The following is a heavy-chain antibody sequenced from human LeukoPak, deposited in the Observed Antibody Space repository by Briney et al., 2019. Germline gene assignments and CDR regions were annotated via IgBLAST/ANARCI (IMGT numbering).Heavy chain of an antibody. Sequence: SRTLSLTCTVSGGSISSGDFYWSWIRQPPGKGLEGIGYIYYSGSTYYNPSLKSRVTISVDTSKNQFSLKLSSVTAADTAVYFCARGAMVAATRSYYYGMDVWGQGTTVTVSS. V-gene: IGHV4-30-4*01. CDR2: IYYSGST. D-gene: IGHD2-15*01. CDR1: GGSISSGDFY. CDR3: ARGAMVAATRSYYYGMDV. J-gene: IGHJ6*02.